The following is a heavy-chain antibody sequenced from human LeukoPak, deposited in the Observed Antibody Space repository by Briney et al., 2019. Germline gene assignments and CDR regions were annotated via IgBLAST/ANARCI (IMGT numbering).Heavy chain of an antibody. Sequence: SETLSLTCTVSGGSISSYYWSWLRQPPGKGLEWIGYIYYSGRTNYNPSLKSRVTISVDTSKNQFSLKLSSVTAADTAVYYCARVGRDGYNYFDYWGQGTLVTVSS. CDR2: IYYSGRT. V-gene: IGHV4-59*01. CDR3: ARVGRDGYNYFDY. D-gene: IGHD5-24*01. CDR1: GGSISSYY. J-gene: IGHJ4*02.